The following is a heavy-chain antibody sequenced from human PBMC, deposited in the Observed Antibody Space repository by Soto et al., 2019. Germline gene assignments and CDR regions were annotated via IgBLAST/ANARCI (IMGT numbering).Heavy chain of an antibody. V-gene: IGHV1-24*01. D-gene: IGHD2-2*01. CDR2: FDPEDGET. CDR1: GYTLTELS. CDR3: ASLGDIVVVPAAINYFDY. Sequence: ASGKVSCKVSGYTLTELSMHWVRQAPGKGLEWMGGFDPEDGETIYAQKFQGRVTITADKSTSTAYMELSSLRSEDTAVYYCASLGDIVVVPAAINYFDYWAQGTLVTVSS. J-gene: IGHJ4*02.